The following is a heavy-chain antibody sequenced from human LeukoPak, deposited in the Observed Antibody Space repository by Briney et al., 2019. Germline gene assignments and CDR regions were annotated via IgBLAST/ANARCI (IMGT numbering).Heavy chain of an antibody. V-gene: IGHV3-30*02. D-gene: IGHD2-15*01. Sequence: PGGSLRLSCAASGFTSSSYGMHWVRQAPGKGLEWVAFIRYDGSNKYYADSVKGRFTISRDNSKNTLYLQMNSLRAEDTAVYYCARERIPGGAAFDYWGQGTLVTVSS. CDR1: GFTSSSYG. J-gene: IGHJ4*02. CDR2: IRYDGSNK. CDR3: ARERIPGGAAFDY.